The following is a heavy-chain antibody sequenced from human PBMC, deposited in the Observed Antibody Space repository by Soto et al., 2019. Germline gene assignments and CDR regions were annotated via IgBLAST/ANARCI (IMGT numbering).Heavy chain of an antibody. Sequence: PGGSLRLSCAASGVTVSNAWMNWVRQAPGKGLEWVGRIKSKTDGGTTDYAAPVKGRFTISRDDSKNTLYLQMNSLKTEDTAVYYCTTDGYQQEYGMDVWGQGTTVTVSS. CDR3: TTDGYQQEYGMDV. CDR1: GVTVSNAW. CDR2: IKSKTDGGTT. J-gene: IGHJ6*02. D-gene: IGHD2-2*01. V-gene: IGHV3-15*07.